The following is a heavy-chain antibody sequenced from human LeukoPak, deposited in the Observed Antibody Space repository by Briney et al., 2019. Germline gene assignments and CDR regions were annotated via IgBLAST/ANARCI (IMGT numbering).Heavy chain of an antibody. CDR3: ARDYRYMDV. J-gene: IGHJ6*03. CDR1: GFTVSSNY. D-gene: IGHD3-10*01. CDR2: IYSGGST. Sequence: PGGSLRLSCAASGFTVSSNYMSWVRQAPGKGLEWVSIIYSGGSTYYAYSVKGLFIVSRDSSENTLYLQMNSLRVEDTAVYFCARDYRYMDVWGKGTTVTVSS. V-gene: IGHV3-66*02.